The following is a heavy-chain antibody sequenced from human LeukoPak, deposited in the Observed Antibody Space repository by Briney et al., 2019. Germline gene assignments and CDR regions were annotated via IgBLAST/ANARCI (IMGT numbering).Heavy chain of an antibody. CDR2: ISYDGSNK. Sequence: GGSLRLSCAASGFTFSSYGMHWVRQAPGKGLEWVAVISYDGSNKYYADSVKGRFTISRDNSKNTLYLQMNSLRAEDTAVYYCAKVSYYYDSSGTFDYWGQGTLVTVSS. CDR3: AKVSYYYDSSGTFDY. J-gene: IGHJ4*02. D-gene: IGHD3-22*01. V-gene: IGHV3-30*18. CDR1: GFTFSSYG.